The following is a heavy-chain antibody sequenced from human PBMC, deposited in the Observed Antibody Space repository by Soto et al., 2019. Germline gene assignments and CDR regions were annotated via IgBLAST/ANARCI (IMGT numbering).Heavy chain of an antibody. CDR3: ARENDYSKYVAQIDY. D-gene: IGHD4-4*01. Sequence: SETLSLTCTVSGGSIDSGGLFWTWIRQHPEKGLEWIGYIDYSGNTQYNPPLRSRVRIVADTSKNQFSLKLSSVTAADTAVYYCARENDYSKYVAQIDYWGQGILVTVSS. V-gene: IGHV4-31*03. CDR1: GGSIDSGGLF. J-gene: IGHJ4*02. CDR2: IDYSGNT.